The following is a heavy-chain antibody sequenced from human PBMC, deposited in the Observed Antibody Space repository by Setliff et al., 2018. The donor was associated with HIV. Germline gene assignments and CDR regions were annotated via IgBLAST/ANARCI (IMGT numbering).Heavy chain of an antibody. CDR2: IYYIGNT. V-gene: IGHV4-59*08. D-gene: IGHD3-16*01. J-gene: IGHJ5*02. CDR3: AKRTFGSGRLDP. Sequence: SETLSLTCTVSGGSISGYYWSWIRQPPGKGLEWIGYIYYIGNTNYNPSLKSRVTISVDTSKNQFSLQLNSVTATDTAVYYCAKRTFGSGRLDPWGQGTLVTVSS. CDR1: GGSISGYY.